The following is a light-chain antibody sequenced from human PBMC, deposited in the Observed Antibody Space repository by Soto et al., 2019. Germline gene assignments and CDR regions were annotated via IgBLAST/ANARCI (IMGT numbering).Light chain of an antibody. CDR1: SSDVGGYNY. CDR3: SAYAGSNTFV. J-gene: IGLJ1*01. Sequence: QSALTQPRSVSGSPGQSVTISCTGSSSDVGGYNYVSWYQQHPGKAPKLMIYDVSKRPSGVPDRVSGSKSGTSASLTISGLQAEHEADYYCSAYAGSNTFVFGTGTKVTLL. V-gene: IGLV2-11*01. CDR2: DVS.